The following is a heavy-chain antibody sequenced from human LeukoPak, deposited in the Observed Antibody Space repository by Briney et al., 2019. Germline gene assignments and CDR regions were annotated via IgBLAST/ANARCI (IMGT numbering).Heavy chain of an antibody. V-gene: IGHV3-21*01. CDR3: ARAVRGYDILTAHGWKDSTKTYYYYYYMDV. CDR2: ISTSSSYI. CDR1: GFTFSSDS. D-gene: IGHD3-9*01. Sequence: GGSLRLSCAASGFTFSSDSMNWVRQAPGKGLEWVSFISTSSSYIHNADSVKGRFTISIDKAENSLYLQMNSLRAEDTAVYYCARAVRGYDILTAHGWKDSTKTYYYYYYMDVWGKGTTVTISS. J-gene: IGHJ6*03.